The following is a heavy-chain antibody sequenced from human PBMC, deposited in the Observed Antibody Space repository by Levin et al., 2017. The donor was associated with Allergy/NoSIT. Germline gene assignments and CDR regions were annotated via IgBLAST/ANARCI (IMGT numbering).Heavy chain of an antibody. V-gene: IGHV4-30-2*01. D-gene: IGHD5-18*01. CDR3: ARVAGYSYGYYFDF. Sequence: SETLSLTCAVSGGSISSGGYSWSWIRQPPGTGLEWIGNIYLSGSTYYNPSLKSRVTISVDRSKNQFSLNLSSVTAADTAVYYCARVAGYSYGYYFDFWGQGTLVTVSS. CDR1: GGSISSGGYS. CDR2: IYLSGST. J-gene: IGHJ4*02.